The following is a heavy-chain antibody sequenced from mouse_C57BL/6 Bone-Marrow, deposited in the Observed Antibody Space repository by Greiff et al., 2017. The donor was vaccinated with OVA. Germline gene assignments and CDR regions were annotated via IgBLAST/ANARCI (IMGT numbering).Heavy chain of an antibody. CDR2: VAPENGDT. CDR3: TTSRDYDDYYAMDY. CDR1: GFNIKDAY. V-gene: IGHV14-4*01. Sequence: VPLQQSGAGLVRPGASVRLSCTASGFNIKDAYMHWVKQRPEQGLEWIGWVAPENGDTEYASKFQGQATITADTSSNTASLQLSSLTSEDTAVYDCTTSRDYDDYYAMDYWGQGTSVTVSS. J-gene: IGHJ4*01. D-gene: IGHD2-4*01.